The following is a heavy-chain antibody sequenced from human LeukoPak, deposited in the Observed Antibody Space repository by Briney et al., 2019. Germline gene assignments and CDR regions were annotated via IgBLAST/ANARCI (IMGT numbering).Heavy chain of an antibody. CDR3: ARAPGGDSSGSPESFDY. J-gene: IGHJ4*02. D-gene: IGHD3-22*01. Sequence: PSETLSLTCTVSGGSISSGGYYWSWIRQHPGKGLEWIGYIYYSGSTYYNPSLKSRVSISVDTSKNQFSLKLSSVTAADTAVYYCARAPGGDSSGSPESFDYWGQGTLVTVSS. CDR1: GGSISSGGYY. CDR2: IYYSGST. V-gene: IGHV4-31*03.